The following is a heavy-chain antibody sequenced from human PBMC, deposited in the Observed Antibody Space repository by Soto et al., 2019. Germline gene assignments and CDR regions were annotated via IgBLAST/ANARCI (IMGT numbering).Heavy chain of an antibody. CDR3: AVGYGSGNPVYYGMDV. Sequence: GGSLRLSCAASGFTVSSNYMSWVRQAPGKGLEWVSVIYSGGSTYYADSVKGRFTISRDNSKNTLYLQMNSLRAEDTAVYYCAVGYGSGNPVYYGMDVWGQGTTVTVSS. CDR1: GFTVSSNY. V-gene: IGHV3-53*01. D-gene: IGHD3-10*01. CDR2: IYSGGST. J-gene: IGHJ6*02.